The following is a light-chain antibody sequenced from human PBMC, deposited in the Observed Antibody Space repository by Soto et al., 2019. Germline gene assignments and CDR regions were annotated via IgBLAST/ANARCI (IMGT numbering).Light chain of an antibody. Sequence: QSALTQPASVSGSPGQSITISCTGTSSDIGAYNHVSWYQQHPGKAPKLMMSDVSNRPSGVSNRFSGYKSGNTASLTISGLQAEDEADYYCSSYTSSSTVVFGGGTKLTVL. V-gene: IGLV2-14*01. J-gene: IGLJ2*01. CDR1: SSDIGAYNH. CDR2: DVS. CDR3: SSYTSSSTVV.